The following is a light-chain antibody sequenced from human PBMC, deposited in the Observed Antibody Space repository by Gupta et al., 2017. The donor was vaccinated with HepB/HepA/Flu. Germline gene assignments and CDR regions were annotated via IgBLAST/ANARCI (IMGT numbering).Light chain of an antibody. CDR2: AAS. CDR1: QGISSY. Sequence: IQLTQSPSFLSASVGDRVTITCRASQGISSYLAWYQQRPGKAPNLLIYAASTLQSGVPSRFSGTGSETEFTLTISSLQPEDFATYYCQQVNSYPGTFGQGTQVEIK. V-gene: IGKV1-9*01. CDR3: QQVNSYPGT. J-gene: IGKJ5*01.